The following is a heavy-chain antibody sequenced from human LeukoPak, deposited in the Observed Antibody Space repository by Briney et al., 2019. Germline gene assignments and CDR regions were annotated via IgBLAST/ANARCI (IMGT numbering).Heavy chain of an antibody. D-gene: IGHD2-21*02. CDR3: ARDRVLGGVVTTDFDY. CDR1: GFTFSNYN. CDR2: ISSSSSYI. Sequence: PGGSLRLSCAASGFTFSNYNMNWVRQAPGKGLEWVSSISSSSSYIYYADSVKGRFTISRDNAKNSLYLQMNSLRAEDTAVYYCARDRVLGGVVTTDFDYWGQGTLVTVSS. J-gene: IGHJ4*02. V-gene: IGHV3-21*01.